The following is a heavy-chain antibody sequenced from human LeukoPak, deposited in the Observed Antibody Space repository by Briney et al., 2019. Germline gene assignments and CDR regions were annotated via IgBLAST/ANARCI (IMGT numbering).Heavy chain of an antibody. CDR3: ARGRDEYYYDSSRPYYFDY. CDR1: GFTFSSYA. V-gene: IGHV3-30-3*01. J-gene: IGHJ4*02. D-gene: IGHD3-22*01. Sequence: GGSLRLSCAASGFTFSSYAMHWVRQAPGKGLEWVAVISYDGSNKYYADSVKGRFTISRDNAKNSLYLQMNSLRAEDTAVYYCARGRDEYYYDSSRPYYFDYWGQGTLVTVSS. CDR2: ISYDGSNK.